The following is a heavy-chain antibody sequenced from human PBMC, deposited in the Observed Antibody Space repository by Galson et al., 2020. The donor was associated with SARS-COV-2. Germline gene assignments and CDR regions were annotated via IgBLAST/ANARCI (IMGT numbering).Heavy chain of an antibody. J-gene: IGHJ6*03. CDR1: GFTFSSYA. Sequence: GESLKISCAASGFTFSSYAMSWVRQAPGKGLEWVSAISGSGGSTYYADSVKGRFTISRDNSKNTLYLQMNSLRAEDTAVYYCAKLGYSYGYGIWVYYYYMDVWGKGTTVTVSS. V-gene: IGHV3-23*01. CDR3: AKLGYSYGYGIWVYYYYMDV. D-gene: IGHD5-18*01. CDR2: ISGSGGST.